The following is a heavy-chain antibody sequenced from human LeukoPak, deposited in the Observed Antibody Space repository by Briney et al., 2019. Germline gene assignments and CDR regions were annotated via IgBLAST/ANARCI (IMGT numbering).Heavy chain of an antibody. Sequence: SETLSLTCTASGGSIRSSYYYWGWIRQPPGKGLEWIGSIYDSGSTYYNPSLKSRVTISVDTSKNQFSLRLSSVTAADTALYYCAYSGSYGHLGYWGQGIPVTVAS. CDR3: AYSGSYGHLGY. J-gene: IGHJ4*02. D-gene: IGHD1-26*01. CDR1: GGSIRSSYYY. V-gene: IGHV4-39*01. CDR2: IYDSGST.